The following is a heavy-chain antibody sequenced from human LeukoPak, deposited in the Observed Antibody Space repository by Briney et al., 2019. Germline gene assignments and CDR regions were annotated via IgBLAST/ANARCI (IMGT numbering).Heavy chain of an antibody. V-gene: IGHV4-34*01. Sequence: SETLSLTCAVYGGSFSGYYWSWIRQPPGKGPEWIGEINHSGSTNYNPSLKSRVTISVDTPKNQFSLKLSSVTAADTAVYYCARRSLTTVTTPYFDYWGQGTLVTVSS. J-gene: IGHJ4*02. CDR3: ARRSLTTVTTPYFDY. D-gene: IGHD4-17*01. CDR1: GGSFSGYY. CDR2: INHSGST.